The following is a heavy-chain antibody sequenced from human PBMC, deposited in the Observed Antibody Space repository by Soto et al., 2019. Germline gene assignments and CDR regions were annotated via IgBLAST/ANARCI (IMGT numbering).Heavy chain of an antibody. CDR3: ARVSPSIWGGGNCYRLDSYFDS. CDR2: IIPLFGTP. CDR1: GVTFSTSG. J-gene: IGHJ4*03. V-gene: IGHV1-69*01. D-gene: IGHD2-21*01. Sequence: QVQLVQSGAEVKKPGSSLKVSCKTSGVTFSTSGISWVRQGPGQGLEWMGGIIPLFGTPKYARKFQGRVSITADDSATTTYLELSGLSSDDTAIYYCARVSPSIWGGGNCYRLDSYFDSWGQGSQVVVSS.